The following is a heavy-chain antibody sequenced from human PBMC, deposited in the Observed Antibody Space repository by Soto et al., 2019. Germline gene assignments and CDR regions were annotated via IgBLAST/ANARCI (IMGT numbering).Heavy chain of an antibody. Sequence: QVQLQQWGAGLLKPSETLSLTCAVYGGSFSGHYWSWIRKPPGKGLEWIGEINHSGSTNQNPSLKSRLSISVDTSKNQFSLKLRSVTAADTAVYYCARGIKIIVAPDKYSFDSWGQGTLVTVSS. CDR3: ARGIKIIVAPDKYSFDS. CDR2: INHSGST. D-gene: IGHD5-12*01. J-gene: IGHJ4*02. V-gene: IGHV4-34*01. CDR1: GGSFSGHY.